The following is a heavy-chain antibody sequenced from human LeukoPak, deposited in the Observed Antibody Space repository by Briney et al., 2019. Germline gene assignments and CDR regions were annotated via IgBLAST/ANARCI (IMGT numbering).Heavy chain of an antibody. J-gene: IGHJ4*02. CDR2: MYYSGST. CDR1: GDSIRSYY. CDR3: ARGQMTTVPTFDY. V-gene: IGHV4-59*01. Sequence: SETLSLTCTVSGDSIRSYYRSWIRQPPGKGLEWIGYMYYSGSTNYNPSLKSRVTISVDLSKNQFSLRLTSVTAADTAVYYCARGQMTTVPTFDYWGQGALVTVSS. D-gene: IGHD4-17*01.